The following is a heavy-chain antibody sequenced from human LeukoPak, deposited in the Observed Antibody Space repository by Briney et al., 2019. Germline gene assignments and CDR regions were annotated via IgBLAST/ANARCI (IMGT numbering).Heavy chain of an antibody. CDR2: IYTSGST. CDR1: GGSISSYY. Sequence: SETLSLTCTVSGGSISSYYWSWIRQPAGKGLEWIGRIYTSGSTNYNPSLKSRVTMSVDTSKNQFSLKLSSVTAADTAVYYCARDARTATHYYYYYMDVWGKGTTVTISS. V-gene: IGHV4-4*07. CDR3: ARDARTATHYYYYYMDV. J-gene: IGHJ6*03. D-gene: IGHD5-18*01.